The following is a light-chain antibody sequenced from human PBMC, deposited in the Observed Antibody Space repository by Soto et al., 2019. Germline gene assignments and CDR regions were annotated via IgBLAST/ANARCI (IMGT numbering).Light chain of an antibody. CDR3: SSYTSSSTLAYV. CDR2: EVS. J-gene: IGLJ1*01. CDR1: SSDVGGYNY. Sequence: VLTQPASVSGSPGQSITISCTGTSSDVGGYNYVSWYQQHPGKAPKLMIYEVSNRPSGVSNRFSGSKSGNTASLTISGLQAEDEADYYCSSYTSSSTLAYVFGTGTKVTVL. V-gene: IGLV2-14*01.